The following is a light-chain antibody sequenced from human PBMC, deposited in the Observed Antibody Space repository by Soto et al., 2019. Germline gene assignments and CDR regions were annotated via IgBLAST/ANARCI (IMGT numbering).Light chain of an antibody. CDR3: TSYTKKDTLL. Sequence: QSALTQPASVSGSPGQSITISCTGTSSDVGGYDHVSWYQQHPGKAPKLIIYDVTVRPSGISPRFSGSKSDNTASLAVSGLQPEDEADYYCTSYTKKDTLLFGGGTKVTVL. CDR1: SSDVGGYDH. V-gene: IGLV2-14*03. CDR2: DVT. J-gene: IGLJ3*02.